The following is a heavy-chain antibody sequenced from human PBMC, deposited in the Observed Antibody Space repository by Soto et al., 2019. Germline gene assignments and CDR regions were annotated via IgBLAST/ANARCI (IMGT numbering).Heavy chain of an antibody. V-gene: IGHV4-39*02. J-gene: IGHJ1*01. CDR1: GDSISTRSNY. CDR2: IYYTGGT. Sequence: QLQLQESGPGLVKPSETLSLTCTVSGDSISTRSNYWAWIRQPPGKGLEWLGSIYYTGGTYYNTSPKSRVTLSLDTSKNQFSLNLNSVTAADTAVYYCAREGPPIRAHNPPEYFQHWGQGTPVTVSS. CDR3: AREGPPIRAHNPPEYFQH.